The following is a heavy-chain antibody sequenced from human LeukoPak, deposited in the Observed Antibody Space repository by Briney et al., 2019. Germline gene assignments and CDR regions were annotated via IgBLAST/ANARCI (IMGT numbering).Heavy chain of an antibody. D-gene: IGHD3-10*01. J-gene: IGHJ6*03. CDR1: GFTFSSYG. V-gene: IGHV3-30*18. Sequence: GGSLRLSCEASGFTFSSYGMHWVRQAPGKGLEWVAVISYDGSNKYYAGSVKGRFTISRDNSKNTLYLQMNSLRAEDTAVYYCAKAGDGSGSRYYYYYMDVWGKGTTVTISS. CDR3: AKAGDGSGSRYYYYYMDV. CDR2: ISYDGSNK.